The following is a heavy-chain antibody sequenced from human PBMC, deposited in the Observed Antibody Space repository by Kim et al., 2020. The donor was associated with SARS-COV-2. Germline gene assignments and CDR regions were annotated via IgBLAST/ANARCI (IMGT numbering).Heavy chain of an antibody. CDR1: GFTFTSSA. CDR2: IVVGSGNT. CDR3: AAEFSDYYGSHAFDI. J-gene: IGHJ3*02. Sequence: SVKVSCKASGFTFTSSAVQWVRQARGQRLEWIGWIVVGSGNTNYAQKFQERVTITRDMSTSTAYMELSSLRSEDTAVYYCAAEFSDYYGSHAFDIRGQGTMVTVSS. D-gene: IGHD3-10*01. V-gene: IGHV1-58*01.